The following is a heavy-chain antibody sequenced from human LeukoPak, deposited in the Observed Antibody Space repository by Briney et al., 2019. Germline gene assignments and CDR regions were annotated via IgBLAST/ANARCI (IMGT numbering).Heavy chain of an antibody. Sequence: PGGSLRLSCAASGFTFSSYAMSWVRQAPGKELEWVSAISGSGGSTYYADSVKGRFTISRDNSKNTLYLQMNSLRAEDTAVYYCAKGRDYYGSGSYEFQHWGQGTLVTVSS. V-gene: IGHV3-23*01. CDR2: ISGSGGST. CDR3: AKGRDYYGSGSYEFQH. D-gene: IGHD3-10*01. CDR1: GFTFSSYA. J-gene: IGHJ1*01.